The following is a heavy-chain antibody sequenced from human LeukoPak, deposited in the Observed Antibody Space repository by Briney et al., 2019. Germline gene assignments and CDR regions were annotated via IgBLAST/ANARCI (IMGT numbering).Heavy chain of an antibody. CDR1: GGTFISYA. V-gene: IGHV1-69*13. CDR2: IIPIFGTA. CDR3: AREFCGGDCYPYYYYYGMDV. Sequence: GASVKVSCKASGGTFISYAISWVRQAPGQGLEWMGGIIPIFGTANYAQKFQGRVTITADESTSTAYMELSSLRSEDTAVYHCAREFCGGDCYPYYYYYGMDVWGQGTTVTVSS. D-gene: IGHD2-21*02. J-gene: IGHJ6*02.